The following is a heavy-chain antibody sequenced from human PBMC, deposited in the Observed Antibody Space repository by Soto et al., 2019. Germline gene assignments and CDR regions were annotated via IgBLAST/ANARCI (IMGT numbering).Heavy chain of an antibody. CDR3: AIPDAGGVHY. CDR1: GASMSRTDW. J-gene: IGHJ4*02. D-gene: IGHD2-8*01. V-gene: IGHV4-4*02. CDR2: IYPSGST. Sequence: EALSLTCADAGASMSRTDWWSWVRQPPGKGLEWLGEIYPSGSTYYNPSLRSRVAISVDTSQNLFYLTLTSVTAADTDVYYCAIPDAGGVHYWGQGALVTVSS.